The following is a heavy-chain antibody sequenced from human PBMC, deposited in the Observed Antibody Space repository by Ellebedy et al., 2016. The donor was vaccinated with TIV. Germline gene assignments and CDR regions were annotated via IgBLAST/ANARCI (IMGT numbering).Heavy chain of an antibody. Sequence: ASVKVSXXASGYTFTSYGINWVRQATGPGLEWLGWMNTNSGDTGSTQNFQGRVTMTRDTSISTAYMELNSLRSEDTAVYYCAREIFGSGSYPLDYWGQGTLVTVSS. CDR3: AREIFGSGSYPLDY. CDR2: MNTNSGDT. J-gene: IGHJ4*02. V-gene: IGHV1-8*01. CDR1: GYTFTSYG. D-gene: IGHD3-10*01.